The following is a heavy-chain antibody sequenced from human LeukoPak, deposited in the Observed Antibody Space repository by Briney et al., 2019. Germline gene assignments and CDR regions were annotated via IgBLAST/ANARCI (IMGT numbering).Heavy chain of an antibody. D-gene: IGHD6-13*01. CDR3: ARVRYSSSWYNY. Sequence: SGGSLRLSCAASGFTFSSYGMHWVRQAPGKGLEWVAFIRCDGSNKYYADSVKGRFTISRDDAKNTLYLQMNSLRAEDTAVYYCARVRYSSSWYNYWGQGTLVTVSS. CDR1: GFTFSSYG. CDR2: IRCDGSNK. J-gene: IGHJ4*02. V-gene: IGHV3-30*02.